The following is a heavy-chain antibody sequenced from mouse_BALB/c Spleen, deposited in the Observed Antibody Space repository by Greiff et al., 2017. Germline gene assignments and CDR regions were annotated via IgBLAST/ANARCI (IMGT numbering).Heavy chain of an antibody. CDR2: ISYSGST. V-gene: IGHV3-2*02. Sequence: EVKLMESGPGLVKPSQSLSLTCTVTGYSITSDYAWSWIRQFPGNKLEWMGYISYSGSTSYNPSLKSRISITRDTSKNQFFLQLNSVTTEDTATYYCATYRYDGYYYAMDYWGQGTSVTVSS. D-gene: IGHD2-14*01. J-gene: IGHJ4*01. CDR3: ATYRYDGYYYAMDY. CDR1: GYSITSDYA.